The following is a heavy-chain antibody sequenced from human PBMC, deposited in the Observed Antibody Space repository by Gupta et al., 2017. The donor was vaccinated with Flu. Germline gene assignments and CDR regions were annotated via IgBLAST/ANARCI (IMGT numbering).Heavy chain of an antibody. CDR1: EFSFSSYA. V-gene: IGHV3-23*01. D-gene: IGHD2-21*02. Sequence: EVQLLESGGGLVQRGGSLRLSGAASEFSFSSYAMNWVRQAPGKGLEWVAGVSGSGSKPYYADSGKGRFTIARDNSKNILFLQMSSLRAEDTAIYFCAKDVLTGDTIWPRRGFDKWGQGTLVTVSS. CDR2: VSGSGSKP. CDR3: AKDVLTGDTIWPRRGFDK. J-gene: IGHJ4*02.